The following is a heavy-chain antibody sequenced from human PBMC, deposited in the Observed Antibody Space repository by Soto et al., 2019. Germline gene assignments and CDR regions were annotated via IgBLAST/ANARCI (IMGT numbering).Heavy chain of an antibody. V-gene: IGHV4-39*01. CDR3: ARRPRVAMAGSFSYYYGMDV. CDR2: IFYSGST. Sequence: SETLSLTCTVSGGSISGSSCYWAWIRQPPGKGLEWIGNIFYSGSTYYNPSLKSRVTVSVDTSKNQFSLNLSSVTAADTAVYYCARRPRVAMAGSFSYYYGMDVWGQGTTVTVSS. J-gene: IGHJ6*02. D-gene: IGHD6-19*01. CDR1: GGSISGSSCY.